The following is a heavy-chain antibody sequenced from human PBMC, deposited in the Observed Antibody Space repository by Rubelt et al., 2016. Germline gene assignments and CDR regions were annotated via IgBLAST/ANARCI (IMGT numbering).Heavy chain of an antibody. CDR3: ARGRGYCSGGSCYYYGMDV. V-gene: IGHV1-18*01. J-gene: IGHJ6*02. CDR2: GNT. D-gene: IGHD2-15*01. Sequence: GNTNYAQKLQGRVTMTTDTSTSTAYMELRSLRSDDTAVYYCARGRGYCSGGSCYYYGMDVWGQGTTVTVSS.